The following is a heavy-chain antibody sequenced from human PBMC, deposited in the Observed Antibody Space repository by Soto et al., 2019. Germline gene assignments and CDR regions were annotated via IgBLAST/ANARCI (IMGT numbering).Heavy chain of an antibody. V-gene: IGHV4-39*01. Sequence: SETLSLTCTVSGGSISSSSYYWGWIRQPPGKGLEWIGSIYYSGSTYYNRSLKSRVTISVDTSKNQFSLKLSSVTAADTAVYYCARQLEAAVAATNWFDPWGQGTLVTVS. J-gene: IGHJ5*02. CDR3: ARQLEAAVAATNWFDP. CDR2: IYYSGST. D-gene: IGHD6-19*01. CDR1: GGSISSSSYY.